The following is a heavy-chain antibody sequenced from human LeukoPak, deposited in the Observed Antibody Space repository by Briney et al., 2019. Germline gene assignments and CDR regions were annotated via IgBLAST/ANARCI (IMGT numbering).Heavy chain of an antibody. V-gene: IGHV4-59*08. CDR3: ASAHSSSSVYFDY. Sequence: PSETLSLTCTVSGGSISSYYWSWIRQPPGKGLKWIGYFYYSGSTDYNPSLKSRVTISVDTSKNQFSLKLSSVTAADTAVYYCASAHSSSSVYFDYWGQGTLVTVSS. CDR1: GGSISSYY. CDR2: FYYSGST. D-gene: IGHD6-6*01. J-gene: IGHJ4*02.